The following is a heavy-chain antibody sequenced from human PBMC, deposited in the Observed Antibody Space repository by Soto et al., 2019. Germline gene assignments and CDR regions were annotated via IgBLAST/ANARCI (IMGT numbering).Heavy chain of an antibody. D-gene: IGHD3-3*01. V-gene: IGHV3-23*01. CDR1: GFTFNNYA. J-gene: IGHJ6*02. CDR3: AKDKRDFWSVDYGMDV. CDR2: ISGSGGST. Sequence: GGSLRLSCEASGFTFNNYAMNWVRQAPGKGLEWVSAISGSGGSTYYADSVKGRFTISRDNSKNTLYLQMNSLRAEDTAVYYCAKDKRDFWSVDYGMDVWGQGTTVTVSS.